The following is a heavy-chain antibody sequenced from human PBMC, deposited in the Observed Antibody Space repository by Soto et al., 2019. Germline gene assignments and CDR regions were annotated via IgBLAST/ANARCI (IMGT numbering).Heavy chain of an antibody. Sequence: EVQLVESGGGLVQPGGPLRLSYAVSGFIFSDYWMTWVRQAPGNGLEWVATISPEGSEKYYVDSLKGRFTISRDNAKSSLYLQLISMRAEDTALYYCARARIDYWGRGTLITVSS. CDR1: GFIFSDYW. CDR2: ISPEGSEK. CDR3: ARARIDY. V-gene: IGHV3-7*04. J-gene: IGHJ4*02.